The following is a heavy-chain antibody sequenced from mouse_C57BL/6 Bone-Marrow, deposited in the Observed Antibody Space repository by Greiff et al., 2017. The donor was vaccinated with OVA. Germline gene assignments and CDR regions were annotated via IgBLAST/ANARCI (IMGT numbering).Heavy chain of an antibody. CDR3: TNVWLRRWNYAMDY. J-gene: IGHJ4*01. Sequence: VQLQQSGTVLARPGASVKMSCKTSGYTFTSYWMHWVKQRPGQGLEWIGAIYPGNSDTSYNQKFKGKAKLTAVTSASTAYMELSSLTNEDSAVYYCTNVWLRRWNYAMDYWGQGTSVTVSS. D-gene: IGHD2-2*01. V-gene: IGHV1-5*01. CDR1: GYTFTSYW. CDR2: IYPGNSDT.